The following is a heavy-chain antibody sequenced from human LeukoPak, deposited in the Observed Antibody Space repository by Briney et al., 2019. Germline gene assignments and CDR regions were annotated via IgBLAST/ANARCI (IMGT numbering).Heavy chain of an antibody. CDR1: GFTFSSYE. D-gene: IGHD3-10*01. CDR3: ARESSQGPDYFDY. J-gene: IGHJ4*02. V-gene: IGHV3-48*03. Sequence: GGSLRLACAASGFTFSSYEMNWVRQAPGKGLEWVSYISSSGSTIYYADSVKGRFTTSRDNAKNSLYLQMNSLRAEDTAVYYCARESSQGPDYFDYWGQGTLVTVSS. CDR2: ISSSGSTI.